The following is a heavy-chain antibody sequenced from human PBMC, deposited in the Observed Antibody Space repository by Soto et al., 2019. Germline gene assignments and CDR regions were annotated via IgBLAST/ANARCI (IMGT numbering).Heavy chain of an antibody. Sequence: PGGSLRLSCAASGFTFSSYAMSWVRQAPGKGLEWVSAISGSGGSTYYADSVKGRFTISRDNSKNTLYLQMNSLRAEDTAVYYCAKYGAFEYSSSSYYYYYMDVWGRGTTVTVSS. CDR2: ISGSGGST. D-gene: IGHD6-6*01. V-gene: IGHV3-23*01. CDR1: GFTFSSYA. CDR3: AKYGAFEYSSSSYYYYYMDV. J-gene: IGHJ6*03.